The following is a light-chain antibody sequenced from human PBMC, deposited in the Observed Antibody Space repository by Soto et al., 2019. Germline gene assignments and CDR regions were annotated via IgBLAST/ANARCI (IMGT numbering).Light chain of an antibody. J-gene: IGKJ2*01. CDR1: QSVSSSY. CDR3: QQYASSPGYT. Sequence: EIVLKQSPGTLSLSPGEKATLSCRASQSVSSSYLAWYQQKPGPAPRLLIYGASSRATGIPARFSGSGSGTDFTLTISRLEPEDSAVYYCQQYASSPGYTFGQGTKLEIK. CDR2: GAS. V-gene: IGKV3-20*01.